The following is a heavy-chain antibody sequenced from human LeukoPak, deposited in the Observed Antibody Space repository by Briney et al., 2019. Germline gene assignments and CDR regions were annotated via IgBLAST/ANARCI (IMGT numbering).Heavy chain of an antibody. D-gene: IGHD2-21*01. CDR2: INHSGST. J-gene: IGHJ3*02. V-gene: IGHV4-34*01. CDR3: ARDLEAVHMFPPKRDAFDI. CDR1: GGSFGGYD. Sequence: PSETLSLTCAVYGGSFGGYDWNWIRQPPGKGLEWIGEINHSGSTNYNPSLKSRVTISVDTSNNQFSLKLSSVPAADTAVYYCARDLEAVHMFPPKRDAFDIWGQGTMVTVSS.